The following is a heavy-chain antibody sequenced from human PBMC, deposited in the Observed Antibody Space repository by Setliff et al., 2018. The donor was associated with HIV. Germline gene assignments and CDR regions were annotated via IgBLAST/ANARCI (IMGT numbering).Heavy chain of an antibody. CDR2: IYTSGLT. V-gene: IGHV4-4*07. J-gene: IGHJ4*02. CDR1: GGSISSYY. D-gene: IGHD4-17*01. Sequence: PSETLSLTCTVSGGSISSYYWSWIRQPAGKGLEWIGRIYTSGLTFYNPSLKSRATISVDTSKNQFSLRLNSVTASDTAVYYCARAAAGNTGPFDLWGQGSPVTVSS. CDR3: ARAAAGNTGPFDL.